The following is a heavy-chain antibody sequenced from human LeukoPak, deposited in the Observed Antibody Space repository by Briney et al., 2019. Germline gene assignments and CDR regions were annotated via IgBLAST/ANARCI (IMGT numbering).Heavy chain of an antibody. J-gene: IGHJ5*02. V-gene: IGHV1-18*01. CDR1: GYTFTSYG. CDR3: ARDQGYYYDSSGYYYVAYRWFDP. D-gene: IGHD3-22*01. CDR2: ISAYNSNT. Sequence: GASVKVSRKASGYTFTSYGISWVRQAPGQGLEWMGWISAYNSNTNYAQKLQGRVTMTTDTSTSTAYMELRSLRSDDTAVYYCARDQGYYYDSSGYYYVAYRWFDPWGQGTLVTVSS.